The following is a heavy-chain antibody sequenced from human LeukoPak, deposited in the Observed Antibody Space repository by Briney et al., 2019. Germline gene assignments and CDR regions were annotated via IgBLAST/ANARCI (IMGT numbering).Heavy chain of an antibody. J-gene: IGHJ4*02. D-gene: IGHD6-19*01. Sequence: SETLSLTCTVSGGSISSSSYYWGWIRQPPGKELEWIGSIYFTGSSYYNPSLKSRVTISVDTPKNQFSLKVRSVTAADTAVYYCARQPAQSGWSNWGQGTLVTVSS. CDR2: IYFTGSS. CDR3: ARQPAQSGWSN. CDR1: GGSISSSSYY. V-gene: IGHV4-39*01.